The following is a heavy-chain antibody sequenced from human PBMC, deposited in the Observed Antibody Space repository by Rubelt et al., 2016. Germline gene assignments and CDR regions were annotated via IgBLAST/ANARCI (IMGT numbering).Heavy chain of an antibody. CDR1: GFTFSSYS. V-gene: IGHV3-48*04. CDR3: AKVGGMAVSDRLDC. D-gene: IGHD6-19*01. Sequence: EVQLVESGGGLIQPGGSLRLSCAASGFTFSSYSMNWVRQAPGKGLEWVSYISSSSSAIYYADSVKGRLTISRDNAKNALYLQMNSLRAEDTAAYDCAKVGGMAVSDRLDCWGQGTLVTVYS. J-gene: IGHJ4*02. CDR2: ISSSSSAI.